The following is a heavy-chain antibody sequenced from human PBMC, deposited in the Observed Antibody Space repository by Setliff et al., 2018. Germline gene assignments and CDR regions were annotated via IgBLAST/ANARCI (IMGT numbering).Heavy chain of an antibody. D-gene: IGHD1-1*01. CDR3: TRYNLCGSYGPSFDP. CDR2: ISKNGDYI. Sequence: GGSLRLSCSASGFTFSSYHMYWVRQAPGKGLEWVSSISKNGDYIYYADSVKGRFTISRDNAKNSLFLQLDSLRAEDTAVYYCTRYNLCGSYGPSFDPWGQGTLVTVSS. V-gene: IGHV3-21*01. J-gene: IGHJ5*01. CDR1: GFTFSSYH.